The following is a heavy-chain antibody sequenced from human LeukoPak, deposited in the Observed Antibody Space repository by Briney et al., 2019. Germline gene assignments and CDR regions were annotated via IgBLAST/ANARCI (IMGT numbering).Heavy chain of an antibody. CDR2: IYHSGST. Sequence: PSGTLSLTCAVSGGSISSSNWWSWVRQPPGKGLEWIGEIYHSGSTNYNPSLKSRVTISVDKSKNHFSLKLSSVTAADTAVYYCARLVAYCSGGSCYYFDYWGQGTLVTVSS. V-gene: IGHV4-4*02. CDR1: GGSISSSNW. D-gene: IGHD2-15*01. J-gene: IGHJ4*02. CDR3: ARLVAYCSGGSCYYFDY.